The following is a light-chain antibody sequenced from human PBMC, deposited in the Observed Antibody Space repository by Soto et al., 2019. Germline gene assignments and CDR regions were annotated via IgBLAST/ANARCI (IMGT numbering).Light chain of an antibody. CDR2: DTS. J-gene: IGKJ4*01. CDR3: QQRNNRLLT. Sequence: EIVLTQSPATLSLSPGERATLSCRASQSVSSFLAWYQQKPGQAPRLLIYDTSNRATDIPARFSGSGSWTDFTRTISSREPDDFAIYYCQQRNNRLLTFGGGTKVEIK. CDR1: QSVSSF. V-gene: IGKV3-11*01.